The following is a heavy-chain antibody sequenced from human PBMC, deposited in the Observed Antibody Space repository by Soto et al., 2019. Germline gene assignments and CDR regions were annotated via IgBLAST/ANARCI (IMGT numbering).Heavy chain of an antibody. CDR1: GFTFSSYA. J-gene: IGHJ4*02. CDR3: AKDPGSDFWSGYPPTDY. D-gene: IGHD3-3*01. V-gene: IGHV3-23*01. Sequence: GGSLRLSCAASGFTFSSYAMSWVRQAPGKGLEWVSAISGSGGSTYYAGSVKGRFTISRDNSKNTLYLQMNSLRAEDTAVYYCAKDPGSDFWSGYPPTDYWGQGTLVTVSS. CDR2: ISGSGGST.